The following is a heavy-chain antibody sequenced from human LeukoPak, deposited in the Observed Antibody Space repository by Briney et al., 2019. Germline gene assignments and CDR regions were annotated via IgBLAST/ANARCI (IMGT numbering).Heavy chain of an antibody. CDR3: TGVEETATTAAIIRKYSYYYYYMDV. CDR1: GFTVSTYR. D-gene: IGHD4-11*01. J-gene: IGHJ6*03. Sequence: PGGSLRLSCAASGFTVSTYRMSWVRQAPGKGLEWVANIKQDGSENNYVDSVKGRFTISRDNAKNSLYLQTSSLRAEDTAVYYCTGVEETATTAAIIRKYSYYYYYMDVWGKGNTVTVSS. CDR2: IKQDGSEN. V-gene: IGHV3-7*01.